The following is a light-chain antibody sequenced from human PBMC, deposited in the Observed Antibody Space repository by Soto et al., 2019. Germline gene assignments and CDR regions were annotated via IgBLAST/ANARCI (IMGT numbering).Light chain of an antibody. V-gene: IGKV3-20*01. J-gene: IGKJ4*01. CDR3: QQYGSSPPLT. CDR2: DTS. Sequence: EIVLTQSPGTLSLSPGERATLSCRASQSVSSSYLAWYQQKPGQAPRLLIYDTSSRATGIPDRFSGSGSGADFTLTISRLEPEYFAVYYCQQYGSSPPLTFGGGTKVEIK. CDR1: QSVSSSY.